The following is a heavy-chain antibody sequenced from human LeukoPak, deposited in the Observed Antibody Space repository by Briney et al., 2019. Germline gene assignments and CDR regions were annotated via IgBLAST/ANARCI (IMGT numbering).Heavy chain of an antibody. Sequence: GGSLRLSCAASGFTFSRYYMSWVRQTPGKGLEWVSGVGVRGVKTFYADSVKGRFTVSRDNAKSTVFLQMNSLRPEDSAVYYCAKIVAPAAYYFYGMDVWGQGTTVTVSS. J-gene: IGHJ6*02. D-gene: IGHD2-2*01. CDR3: AKIVAPAAYYFYGMDV. CDR1: GFTFSRYY. CDR2: VGVRGVKT. V-gene: IGHV3-23*01.